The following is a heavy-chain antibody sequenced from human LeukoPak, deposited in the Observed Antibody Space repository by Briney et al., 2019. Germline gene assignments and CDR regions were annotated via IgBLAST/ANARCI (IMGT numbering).Heavy chain of an antibody. D-gene: IGHD2-2*01. Sequence: GGSLRLSCAASGFTFSSYSMNWVRQAPGKGLEWVSSISSSSSYIYYADSVKGRFTISRDNAKNSLYLQMNGLRAEDTAVYYCAREATYCSSTSCYPNYYYYYGMDVWGQGTTVTVSS. V-gene: IGHV3-21*01. CDR3: AREATYCSSTSCYPNYYYYYGMDV. CDR1: GFTFSSYS. CDR2: ISSSSSYI. J-gene: IGHJ6*02.